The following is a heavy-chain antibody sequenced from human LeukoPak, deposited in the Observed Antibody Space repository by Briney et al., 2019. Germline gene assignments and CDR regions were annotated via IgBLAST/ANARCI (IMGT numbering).Heavy chain of an antibody. V-gene: IGHV1-2*02. CDR1: GYTFTGYY. D-gene: IGHD2-15*01. CDR2: INPNSGGT. J-gene: IGHJ5*02. Sequence: ASVKVSCKASGYTFTGYYMHWVRQAPGQGLEWMGWINPNSGGTNFAQKFQGRVTMTRDTSISTAYMELSRLRSDDTAVYYCARNDVGYCSGGSCYPIRFDPWGQGTLVTVSS. CDR3: ARNDVGYCSGGSCYPIRFDP.